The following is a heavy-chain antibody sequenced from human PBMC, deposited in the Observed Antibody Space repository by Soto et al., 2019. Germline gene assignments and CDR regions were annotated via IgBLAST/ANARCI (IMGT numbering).Heavy chain of an antibody. CDR1: GYTFTSYS. CDR3: ARIQYTWFDP. J-gene: IGHJ5*02. CDR2: ISAYNANT. Sequence: QVQLVQSGAEVKKPGASVKVSCKTSGYTFTSYSITWVRQAPGQGLEWMGRISAYNANTHYAQNLQGRVTMTTDTSTSIAYMELRSLRSDDTAVYYCARIQYTWFDPWGQGTLVTVSS. V-gene: IGHV1-18*04.